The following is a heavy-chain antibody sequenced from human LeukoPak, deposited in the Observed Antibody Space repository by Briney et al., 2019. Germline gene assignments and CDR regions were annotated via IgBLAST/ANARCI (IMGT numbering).Heavy chain of an antibody. Sequence: ASVKVSYKASGYTFIDYYLQWVRQAPGQGLEWMGWINPNSGGTEYVQKFQGRVTMTRDTSINTAYMELRSLRSDDAAVYYCARDGSPLWFGELLHYWGQGTLVTVSS. CDR1: GYTFIDYY. CDR2: INPNSGGT. J-gene: IGHJ4*02. D-gene: IGHD3-10*01. CDR3: ARDGSPLWFGELLHY. V-gene: IGHV1-2*02.